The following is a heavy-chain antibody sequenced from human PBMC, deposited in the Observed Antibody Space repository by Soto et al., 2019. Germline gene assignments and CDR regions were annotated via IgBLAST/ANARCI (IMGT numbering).Heavy chain of an antibody. J-gene: IGHJ4*02. Sequence: QLQLQESGSGLVKPSQTLSLTCAVSGGSISSGGYSWSWIRQPPGKGLEWIGYIYHRGSTYYNPSXXSRVTITVDRSKNQSSLKLSSVPAADPAVSYCAGGSGSYYYWGQGTLVTVSS. CDR1: GGSISSGGYS. CDR2: IYHRGST. V-gene: IGHV4-30-2*01. D-gene: IGHD3-10*01. CDR3: AGGSGSYYY.